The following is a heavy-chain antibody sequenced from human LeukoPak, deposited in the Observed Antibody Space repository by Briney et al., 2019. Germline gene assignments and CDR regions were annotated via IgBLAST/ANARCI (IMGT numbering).Heavy chain of an antibody. D-gene: IGHD3-22*01. CDR2: INHSGST. CDR3: ARGANYYDSSGLSSDY. J-gene: IGHJ4*02. CDR1: GGSFSGYY. V-gene: IGHV4-34*01. Sequence: SETLSLTWAVYGGSFSGYYWSWIRQPPGKGLEWIGEINHSGSTNYNPSLKSRVTISVDTSKNQFSLKLSSVTAADTAVYYCARGANYYDSSGLSSDYWGQGTLVTVSS.